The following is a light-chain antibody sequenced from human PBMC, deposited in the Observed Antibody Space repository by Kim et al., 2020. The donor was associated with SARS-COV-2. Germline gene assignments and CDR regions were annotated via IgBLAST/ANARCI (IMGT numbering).Light chain of an antibody. J-gene: IGKJ1*01. CDR1: QSIGRW. CDR2: MAS. V-gene: IGKV1-5*03. CDR3: QQYNSYSVT. Sequence: SASVGDRITITCRASQSIGRWLAWFQQKPGRAPRLLINMASDLESGVPSRFVGSGSGTEFTLTVTSLQPDDFATYFCQQYNSYSVTFGPGTKVEI.